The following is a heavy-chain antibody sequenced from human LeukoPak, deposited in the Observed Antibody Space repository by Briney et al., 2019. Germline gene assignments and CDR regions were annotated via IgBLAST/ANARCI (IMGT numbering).Heavy chain of an antibody. CDR1: GLTFSGYY. CDR3: ARGHYELWY. Sequence: GGSLRLSCAASGLTFSGYYMSWIRQAPGKGLEWVSYISSSSSYTDYADSVKGRFTISRDDAKNSLYLQMNSLRAEDTAVYYCARGHYELWYWGQGTLVTVSS. J-gene: IGHJ1*01. CDR2: ISSSSSYT. V-gene: IGHV3-11*06. D-gene: IGHD3-16*01.